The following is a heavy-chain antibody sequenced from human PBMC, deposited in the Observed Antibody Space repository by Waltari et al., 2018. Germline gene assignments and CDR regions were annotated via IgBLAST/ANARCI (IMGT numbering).Heavy chain of an antibody. CDR1: GLTFSSYC. CDR3: ARESSTILDY. D-gene: IGHD2-2*01. CDR2: IKQDGSEK. Sequence: EVQLVESGGGLVQPGGALRLSCAASGLTFSSYCRRWVRQAPGKGLEWVANIKQDGSEKYYVDSVKGRFTISRDNAKNSLYLQMNSLRAEDTAVYYCARESSTILDYWGQGTLVTVSS. V-gene: IGHV3-7*01. J-gene: IGHJ4*02.